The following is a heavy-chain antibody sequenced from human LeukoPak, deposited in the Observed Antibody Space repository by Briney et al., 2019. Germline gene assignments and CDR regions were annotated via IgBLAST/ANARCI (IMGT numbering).Heavy chain of an antibody. CDR3: ARGALVAAAGKRYFDF. J-gene: IGHJ2*01. V-gene: IGHV4-59*01. CDR2: IYYSGST. D-gene: IGHD6-13*01. Sequence: SETLSLTCTVSGGSISSYYWSWIRQPPGKGLEWIGHIYYSGSTNYNPSLKSRVTISVDTSKNQFSLKLSSVTAADTAVYYCARGALVAAAGKRYFDFWGRGTLVTVSS. CDR1: GGSISSYY.